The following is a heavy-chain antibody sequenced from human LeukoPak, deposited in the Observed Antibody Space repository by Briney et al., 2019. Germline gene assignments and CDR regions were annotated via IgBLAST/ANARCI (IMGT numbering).Heavy chain of an antibody. Sequence: SETLSLTCTVSAYSISSGYYWGWIRQPPGKGLEWIGSIYHSGSTYYNPSLKSRVTISVDTSKNQFSLKLSSETAADTAVYYCARIPAAGSMGWFDPWGQGTLVTVSS. CDR3: ARIPAAGSMGWFDP. V-gene: IGHV4-38-2*02. CDR1: AYSISSGYY. CDR2: IYHSGST. D-gene: IGHD6-13*01. J-gene: IGHJ5*02.